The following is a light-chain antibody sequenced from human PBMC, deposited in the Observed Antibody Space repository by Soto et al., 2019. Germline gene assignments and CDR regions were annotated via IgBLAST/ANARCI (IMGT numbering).Light chain of an antibody. CDR2: GAS. Sequence: EIVMTQSPATLSVSPGERATLSCRASQSVSSNLAWYQKNPDQAPRLLIYGASTRATGIPARFSVSGSGTEFTLTISSLQSEDFAVYYCQQYNNWLYTFGQGTKLEI. J-gene: IGKJ2*01. V-gene: IGKV3-15*01. CDR3: QQYNNWLYT. CDR1: QSVSSN.